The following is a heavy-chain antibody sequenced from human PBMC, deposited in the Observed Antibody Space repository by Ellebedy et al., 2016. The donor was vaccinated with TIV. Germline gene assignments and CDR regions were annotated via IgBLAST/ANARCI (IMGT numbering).Heavy chain of an antibody. CDR3: ARATAGFDY. Sequence: GESLKISCAASGFTFSSYDMHWVRQGSGNGLEWVSSIGAVGDTYYAGFVKGRVAISRENAKNSLYLQLNNVRVGDTAVYYCARATAGFDYWGQGTLVTVSS. CDR1: GFTFSSYD. CDR2: IGAVGDT. J-gene: IGHJ4*02. D-gene: IGHD1-14*01. V-gene: IGHV3-13*01.